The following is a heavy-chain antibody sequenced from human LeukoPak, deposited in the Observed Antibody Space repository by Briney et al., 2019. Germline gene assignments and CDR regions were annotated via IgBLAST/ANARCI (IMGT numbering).Heavy chain of an antibody. V-gene: IGHV1-18*01. D-gene: IGHD4-17*01. CDR2: VSAYNGNT. Sequence: ASVKVSCKASGYTFTNYGISWVRQAPGQGLEWMGWVSAYNGNTNYAQKLQGRVTMTTDTSTGTAYMELRSLRSDDTAVYYCARDVGDYYYYYYMDVWGKGTTVTVSS. CDR1: GYTFTNYG. J-gene: IGHJ6*03. CDR3: ARDVGDYYYYYYMDV.